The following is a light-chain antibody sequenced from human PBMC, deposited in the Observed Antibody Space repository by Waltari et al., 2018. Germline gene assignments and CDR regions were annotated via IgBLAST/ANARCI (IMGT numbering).Light chain of an antibody. CDR2: RAS. CDR3: QQYDDWPRT. Sequence: EIVMTQSPASLSVSPGDRVTLSCRASQSVGTSLAWYQQRPGRAPRLLVYRASTRASDIPARFSGSGSGTDFTLSISTLQSEDFAVYYCQQYDDWPRTFGQGTTVEIK. CDR1: QSVGTS. J-gene: IGKJ1*01. V-gene: IGKV3-15*01.